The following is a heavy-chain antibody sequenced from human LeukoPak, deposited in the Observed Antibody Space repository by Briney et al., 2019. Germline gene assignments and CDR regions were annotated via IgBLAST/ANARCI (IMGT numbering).Heavy chain of an antibody. D-gene: IGHD6-13*01. CDR1: GGSISSSSYY. V-gene: IGHV4-39*07. CDR3: AGGPYSSSCDY. CDR2: IYYSGST. Sequence: SETLSLTCTVSGGSISSSSYYWGWIRQPPGKGLEWIGSIYYSGSTYYNPSLKSRVTISVDTSKNQFSLKLSSVTAADTAVYYCAGGPYSSSCDYWGQGTLVTVSS. J-gene: IGHJ4*02.